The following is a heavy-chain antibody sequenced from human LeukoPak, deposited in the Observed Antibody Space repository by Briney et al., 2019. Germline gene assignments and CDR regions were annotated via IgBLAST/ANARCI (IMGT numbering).Heavy chain of an antibody. Sequence: GRSLRLSCAASGFTFSSYAMHWVRQAPGKGLEWVAVISYDGSNKYYADSVKGRFTISRDNSKNTLYLQMNSLRAEDTAVYYCAKGIRYQPYFDYWGQGTLVTVSS. V-gene: IGHV3-30-3*01. D-gene: IGHD2-2*01. CDR2: ISYDGSNK. J-gene: IGHJ4*02. CDR3: AKGIRYQPYFDY. CDR1: GFTFSSYA.